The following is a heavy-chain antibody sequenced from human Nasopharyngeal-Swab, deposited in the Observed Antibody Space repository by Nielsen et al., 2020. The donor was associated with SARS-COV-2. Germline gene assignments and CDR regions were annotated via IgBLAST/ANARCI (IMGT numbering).Heavy chain of an antibody. J-gene: IGHJ3*02. CDR2: INSDGSST. CDR3: ARPGSSGSYDAFDI. D-gene: IGHD6-19*01. V-gene: IGHV3-74*01. CDR1: GFTFSSYW. Sequence: GESLKISCAASGFTFSSYWMHWVRQAPGKGLVWVSRINSDGSSTRDADSVKGRFTISRDNAKNTLYLQMNSLRAEDTAVYYCARPGSSGSYDAFDIWGEGTMVTGSS.